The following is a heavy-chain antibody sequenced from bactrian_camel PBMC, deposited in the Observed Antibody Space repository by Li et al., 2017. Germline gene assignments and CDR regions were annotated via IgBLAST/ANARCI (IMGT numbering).Heavy chain of an antibody. CDR1: GYDISSYS. D-gene: IGHD4*01. CDR2: VDSDGTV. V-gene: IGHV3S9*01. Sequence: HVQLVESGGDSVQAGGSLTLSCKASGYDISSYSLGRFRQHPSDNGRQGIAAVDSDGTVTYADSSKGRFTISRDNADHSLTLYMNNLKPEDTAMYYCAVYRRDAHSDY.